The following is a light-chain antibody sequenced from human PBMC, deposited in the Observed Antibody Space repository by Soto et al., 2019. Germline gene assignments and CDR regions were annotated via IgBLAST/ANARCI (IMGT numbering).Light chain of an antibody. CDR1: QSISMW. CDR2: KAS. V-gene: IGKV1-5*03. J-gene: IGKJ1*01. Sequence: QMTQSPSTLSASVGDSVTITGRAIQSISMWLAWYQQKAGKAPNLLSYKASRLEGGVPSRFSGSGSGTEVTLTISSLQSDEFATYYCQQYNQYQCTFGQGTKG. CDR3: QQYNQYQCT.